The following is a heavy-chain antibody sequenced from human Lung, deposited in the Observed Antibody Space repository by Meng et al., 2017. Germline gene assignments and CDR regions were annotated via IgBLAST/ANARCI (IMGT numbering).Heavy chain of an antibody. Sequence: GGSLRLSCAASGFTFSSYAMHWVRQAPGKGLEWVAVISYDGSNKYYADSVKGRFTISRDNSKNTLYLQMNSLRAEDTAVYYCAREGYSYGFDAFDIWGQGTMVTVSS. CDR1: GFTFSSYA. J-gene: IGHJ3*02. V-gene: IGHV3-30*04. CDR3: AREGYSYGFDAFDI. CDR2: ISYDGSNK. D-gene: IGHD5-18*01.